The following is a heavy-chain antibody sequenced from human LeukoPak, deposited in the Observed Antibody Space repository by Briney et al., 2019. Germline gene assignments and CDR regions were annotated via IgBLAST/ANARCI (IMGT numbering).Heavy chain of an antibody. CDR2: INPNSGGT. V-gene: IGHV1-2*04. J-gene: IGHJ6*04. Sequence: GASVKVSCKASGHTFTGYYMHWVRQAPGQGLEWMGWINPNSGGTNYVQKFQGWVTMTRDTSISTAYMELSRLRSDDTAVYYCARDRSTTGTGWGMDVWGKGTTVTVSS. CDR1: GHTFTGYY. CDR3: ARDRSTTGTGWGMDV. D-gene: IGHD1-1*01.